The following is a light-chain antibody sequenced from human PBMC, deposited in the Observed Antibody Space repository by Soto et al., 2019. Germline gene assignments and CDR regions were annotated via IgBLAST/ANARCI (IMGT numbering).Light chain of an antibody. CDR3: QSFDSSLSGVV. V-gene: IGLV1-40*01. CDR2: ANT. Sequence: QPVLTQPPSVSGAPGQRVTLSCTGNSSNIGAGYGVHWYQQLPGTAPKLLIYANTNRPSGVPDRFSGSKSGTSASLAITGLQAEDEADYHCQSFDSSLSGVVFGGGTKVTVL. CDR1: SSNIGAGYG. J-gene: IGLJ2*01.